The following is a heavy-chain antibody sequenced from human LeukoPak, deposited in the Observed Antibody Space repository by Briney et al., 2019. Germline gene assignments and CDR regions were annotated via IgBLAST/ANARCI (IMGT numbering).Heavy chain of an antibody. CDR3: ARDSTMAGPEGIDY. J-gene: IGHJ4*02. D-gene: IGHD5-24*01. Sequence: GASVKVSCKASGYTFTGYYFHWVRQAPGQGLEWMGWINPNSGGTNYAQKFQGRVTMTRDTSSSTVYMELSRLTSDDTAVYYCARDSTMAGPEGIDYWGQGTLVTVSP. CDR2: INPNSGGT. CDR1: GYTFTGYY. V-gene: IGHV1-2*02.